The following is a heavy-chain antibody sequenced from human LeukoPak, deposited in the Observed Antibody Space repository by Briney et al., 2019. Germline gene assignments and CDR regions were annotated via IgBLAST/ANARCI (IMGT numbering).Heavy chain of an antibody. D-gene: IGHD6-13*01. V-gene: IGHV1-2*06. J-gene: IGHJ6*03. CDR3: ARLAQQLVPYYYMDV. CDR1: GYSFTSHY. CDR2: INPSGSST. Sequence: HWASVKVSCKASGYSFTSHYMHWVRQAPGQGLEWMGLINPSGSSTLYAQKFQGRVTMTRDTSISTAYMELSRLRSDDTAVYYCARLAQQLVPYYYMDVWGKGTTVTVSS.